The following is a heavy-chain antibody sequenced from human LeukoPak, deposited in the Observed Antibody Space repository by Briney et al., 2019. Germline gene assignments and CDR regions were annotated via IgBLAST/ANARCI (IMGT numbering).Heavy chain of an antibody. CDR2: INAGNGNT. V-gene: IGHV1-3*01. J-gene: IGHJ4*02. CDR1: GYTFTSYA. CDR3: ARAPGAPYYFDY. Sequence: VASVKVSCKASGYTFTSYAMHWVRQAPGQRLEWMGWINAGNGNTKYSQKFQGRVTITRDTSASTAYMELNSLRAEDTAVYYCARAPGAPYYFDYWGQGTLVTVSS. D-gene: IGHD4-17*01.